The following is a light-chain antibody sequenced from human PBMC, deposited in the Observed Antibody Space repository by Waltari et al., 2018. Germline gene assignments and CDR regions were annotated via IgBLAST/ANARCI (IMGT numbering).Light chain of an antibody. CDR2: DAS. CDR1: QSVTNYH. V-gene: IGKV3-20*01. Sequence: EIVLTQSRGTLSLSPGERATRSCRASQSVTNYHFAWYLQKPVQAPRFLMYDASTSATGVPDRFSGSGSGTDFTLTISRVEPEAFAMYYCHQYGTPPHPFGGVTKVEF. CDR3: HQYGTPPHP. J-gene: IGKJ4*01.